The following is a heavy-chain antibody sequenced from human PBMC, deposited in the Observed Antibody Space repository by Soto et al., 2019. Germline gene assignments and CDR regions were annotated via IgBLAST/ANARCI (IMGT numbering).Heavy chain of an antibody. Sequence: GGSLRLSCAVSGFTFSSYAMIWVRQAPGKGLEWVSAISGDGGGTYYADSVKGRFTISRDNSKNTLFLQMNSLGVEDTALYYCARDREPDGIWTFDTWGQGTLVTVSS. CDR1: GFTFSSYA. V-gene: IGHV3-23*01. CDR2: ISGDGGGT. D-gene: IGHD3-9*01. CDR3: ARDREPDGIWTFDT. J-gene: IGHJ4*02.